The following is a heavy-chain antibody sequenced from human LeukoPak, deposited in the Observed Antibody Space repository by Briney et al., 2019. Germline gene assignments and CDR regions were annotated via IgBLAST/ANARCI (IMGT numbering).Heavy chain of an antibody. Sequence: GGSLRLSCAASGFTFSSYEMNWVRQAPGKGLEWVSYISSSDSTIYYADSVKGRFTISRDNAKNSMYLQMNSLRAEDMAVYCARDRWSASGSSWYDYWGQGTQVTVSS. CDR3: ARDRWSASGSSWYDY. V-gene: IGHV3-48*03. CDR1: GFTFSSYE. D-gene: IGHD6-13*01. J-gene: IGHJ4*02. CDR2: ISSSDSTI.